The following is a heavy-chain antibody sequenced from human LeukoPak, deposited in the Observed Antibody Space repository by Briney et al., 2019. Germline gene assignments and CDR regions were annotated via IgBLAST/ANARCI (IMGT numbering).Heavy chain of an antibody. J-gene: IGHJ4*02. D-gene: IGHD5-18*01. Sequence: PGGALTLSCPPSGFTFSEHRMKWVRQAPGKGLEWVSYISSSSSTIYYADSVKGRFTISRDNAKNSLYLQMNSLRAEDTAVYYCAREDRIQLWLNGIDYWGQGTLVTVSS. CDR2: ISSSSSTI. CDR3: AREDRIQLWLNGIDY. CDR1: GFTFSEHR. V-gene: IGHV3-48*04.